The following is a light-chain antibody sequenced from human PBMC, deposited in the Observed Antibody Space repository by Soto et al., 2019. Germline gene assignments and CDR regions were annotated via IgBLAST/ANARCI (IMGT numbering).Light chain of an antibody. V-gene: IGLV2-8*01. J-gene: IGLJ2*01. CDR2: EVN. Sequence: SALTQPPSASGSPGQSVTISCTGTTSDVGGYNYVSWYQLPPGNVPKLIISEVNKRPSGVPDRFSGSKSGSTASLTVSGLQAEDEADYFCSSYAGSKNFILFGGGTKLTVL. CDR3: SSYAGSKNFIL. CDR1: TSDVGGYNY.